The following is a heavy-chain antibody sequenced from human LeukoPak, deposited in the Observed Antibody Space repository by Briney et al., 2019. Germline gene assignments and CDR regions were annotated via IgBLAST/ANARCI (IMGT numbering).Heavy chain of an antibody. CDR1: GGSISSYY. V-gene: IGHV4-59*12. J-gene: IGHJ4*02. CDR2: IYYSGST. CDR3: ARGHSVTGNYYFDY. Sequence: SETLSLTCTVSGGSISSYYWSWIRQPPGKGLEWIGYIYYSGSTNYNPSLKSRVTISVDTSKNQFSLKLSSVTAADTAVYYCARGHSVTGNYYFDYWGQGTLVTVSS. D-gene: IGHD4-17*01.